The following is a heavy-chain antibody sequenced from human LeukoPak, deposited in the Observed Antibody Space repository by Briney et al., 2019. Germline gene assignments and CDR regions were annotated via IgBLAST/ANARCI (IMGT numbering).Heavy chain of an antibody. CDR3: ARGASITIFGVVREGTNWFDP. J-gene: IGHJ5*02. V-gene: IGHV1-69*05. D-gene: IGHD3-3*01. CDR1: GGTFSSYA. CDR2: IIPIFGTA. Sequence: ASVKVSCKASGGTFSSYATSWVRQAPGQGLEWMGGIIPIFGTANYAQKFQGRVTITTDESTSTAYMELSSLRSEDTAVYYCARGASITIFGVVREGTNWFDPWGQGTLVTVSS.